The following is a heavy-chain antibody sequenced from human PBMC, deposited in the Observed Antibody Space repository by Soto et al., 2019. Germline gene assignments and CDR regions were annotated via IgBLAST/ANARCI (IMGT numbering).Heavy chain of an antibody. CDR2: IYHSGST. J-gene: IGHJ5*02. Sequence: SETLSLTCAVSGGSISSGCYSWSWIRQPPGKGLEWIGYIYHSGSTYYNPSLKSRVTISVDRSKNQFSLKLSSVTAADTAVYYCARRRGAEGFNWCNPWARGTLVTFSS. D-gene: IGHD3-16*01. CDR3: ARRRGAEGFNWCNP. V-gene: IGHV4-30-2*01. CDR1: GGSISSGCYS.